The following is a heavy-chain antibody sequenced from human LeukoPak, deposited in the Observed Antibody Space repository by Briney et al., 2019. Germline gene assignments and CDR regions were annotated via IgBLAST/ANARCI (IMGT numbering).Heavy chain of an antibody. CDR3: ARDGSVSEDSSGWYTSRRRFFDY. D-gene: IGHD6-19*01. V-gene: IGHV3-30-3*01. CDR2: ISYDGSNK. CDR1: GFTFSSYA. J-gene: IGHJ4*02. Sequence: PGGSLRLSCAASGFTFSSYAMHWVRQAPGKGLEWVAVISYDGSNKYYADSVKGRFTISRDNSKNTLYLQMNSLRTEDTAVYYCARDGSVSEDSSGWYTSRRRFFDYWGQGTLVTVSS.